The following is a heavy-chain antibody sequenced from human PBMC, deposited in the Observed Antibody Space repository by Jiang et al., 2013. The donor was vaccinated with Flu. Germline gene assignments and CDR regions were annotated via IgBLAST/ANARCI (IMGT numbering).Heavy chain of an antibody. V-gene: IGHV1-69-2*01. J-gene: IGHJ4*02. CDR1: GYTFTDYY. D-gene: IGHD1-26*01. CDR2: VDPEDGET. Sequence: SGAEVKKPGATVKISCKVSGYTFTDYYMHWVQQAPGKGLEWMGLVDPEDGETIYAEKFQGRVTITADTSTDTAYMELSSLRSEDTAVYYCATDIESGTSVGATTDGGYWGQGTLVTVSS. CDR3: ATDIESGTSVGATTDGGY.